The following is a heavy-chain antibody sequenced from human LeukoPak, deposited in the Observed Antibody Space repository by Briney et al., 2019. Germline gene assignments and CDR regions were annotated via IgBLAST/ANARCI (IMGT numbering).Heavy chain of an antibody. Sequence: PSETLPLTCTVSGGSISSYYWSWIRQPPGKGLEWIGYIYYSGSTNYNPSLKSRVTISVDTSKNQFSLKLSSVTAADTAVYYCARGYHDFSGYWLSYFGYWGQGTLVTVSS. V-gene: IGHV4-59*01. CDR1: GGSISSYY. CDR2: IYYSGST. CDR3: ARGYHDFSGYWLSYFGY. D-gene: IGHD3-22*01. J-gene: IGHJ4*02.